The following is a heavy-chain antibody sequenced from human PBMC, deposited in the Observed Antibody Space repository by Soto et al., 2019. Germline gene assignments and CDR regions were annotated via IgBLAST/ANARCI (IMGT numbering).Heavy chain of an antibody. D-gene: IGHD3-22*01. Sequence: QVQLVESGGGVVQPGRSLRLSCAASGFSFSSYGLHWVRQAPGKGLEWVAVISYDVSNKYYADSVKGRFTISRDNSKNTLYLQMNRMRAEDTAVYYCAKDHYGGTMILGGYWGQGTLVTVSS. CDR1: GFSFSSYG. V-gene: IGHV3-30*18. J-gene: IGHJ4*02. CDR3: AKDHYGGTMILGGY. CDR2: ISYDVSNK.